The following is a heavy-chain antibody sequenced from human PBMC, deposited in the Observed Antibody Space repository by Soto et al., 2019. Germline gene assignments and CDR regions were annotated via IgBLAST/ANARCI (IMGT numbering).Heavy chain of an antibody. D-gene: IGHD2-2*01. V-gene: IGHV3-23*01. CDR1: GFMFSSYA. CDR2: ISGRSVST. CDR3: AKEKISTSCCNWFDP. Sequence: TGGSLRLSCAASGFMFSSYARSWVRQTPGKRLEWITAISGRSVSTYYADSVKGRFTISRDNSKNTLYLQMTSLRAEDTAVYYCAKEKISTSCCNWFDPWGQGTLLTVSS. J-gene: IGHJ5*02.